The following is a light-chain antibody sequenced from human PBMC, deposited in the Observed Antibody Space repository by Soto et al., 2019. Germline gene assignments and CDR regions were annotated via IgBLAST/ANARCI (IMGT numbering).Light chain of an antibody. Sequence: SVLPQPPSVTAVPGQKGTISCSGSSSNIENNYVSWYQQFPGTAPKLLIYEDNKRPSGIPDRFSGSKSGTSATLGITGLQTGDEADYYCGTWDSSLSAYVFGTGTKVTVL. J-gene: IGLJ1*01. CDR2: EDN. CDR3: GTWDSSLSAYV. CDR1: SSNIENNY. V-gene: IGLV1-51*02.